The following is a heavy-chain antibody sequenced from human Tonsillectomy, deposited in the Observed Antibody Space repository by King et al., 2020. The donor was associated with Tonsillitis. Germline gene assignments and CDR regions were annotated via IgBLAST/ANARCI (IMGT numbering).Heavy chain of an antibody. CDR3: ARVSQQLVRGQFDY. Sequence: VQLVESGGGLVQPGGSLRLSCAASGFTFSSYWMHWVRQAPGKGLVWVSRINSDGSSTSYADSVKGRFTISRDNAKNTLYLQMNSLGAEDTAVYYCARVSQQLVRGQFDYWGQGTLVTVSS. CDR1: GFTFSSYW. CDR2: INSDGSST. V-gene: IGHV3-74*01. J-gene: IGHJ4*02. D-gene: IGHD6-13*01.